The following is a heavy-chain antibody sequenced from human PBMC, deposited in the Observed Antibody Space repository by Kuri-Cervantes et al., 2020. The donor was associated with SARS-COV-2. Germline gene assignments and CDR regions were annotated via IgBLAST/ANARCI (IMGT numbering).Heavy chain of an antibody. CDR2: ISDDGSNK. Sequence: LSLTCAASGFTFTSYAIHWVRQAPGKGLEWVAVISDDGSNKYYADSVKGRFTISRDNSKNRLYLQMTSLRTEDTAVYYCARAEYSGTYLGWEYFQHWGQGTLVTDSS. J-gene: IGHJ1*01. CDR1: GFTFTSYA. V-gene: IGHV3-30-3*01. CDR3: ARAEYSGTYLGWEYFQH. D-gene: IGHD1-26*01.